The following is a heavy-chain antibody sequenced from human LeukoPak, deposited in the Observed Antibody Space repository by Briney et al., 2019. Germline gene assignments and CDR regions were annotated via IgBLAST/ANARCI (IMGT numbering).Heavy chain of an antibody. CDR1: GGSFSGYY. Sequence: PSETLSLTCAVYGGSFSGYYWSWIRQPPGKGLEWIGEINHSGGTNYNPSLKSRVTISVDTSKNQFSLKLSSVTAADTAVYYCARVGIAAAGTFGYYYYYGMDVWGQGTTVTVSS. CDR3: ARVGIAAAGTFGYYYYYGMDV. V-gene: IGHV4-34*01. CDR2: INHSGGT. J-gene: IGHJ6*02. D-gene: IGHD6-13*01.